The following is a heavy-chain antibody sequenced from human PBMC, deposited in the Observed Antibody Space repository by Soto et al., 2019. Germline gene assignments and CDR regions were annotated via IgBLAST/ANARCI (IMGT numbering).Heavy chain of an antibody. D-gene: IGHD5-12*01. CDR1: GYSFTSYW. J-gene: IGHJ3*02. CDR3: ARLWGGYDSIDAFDI. CDR2: IYPGDSDT. Sequence: PGESLKISCKGSGYSFTSYWIGWVRQMPGKGLEWMGIIYPGDSDTRYSPSFQGQVTISADKSISTAYLQWSSLKASDTAMYYCARLWGGYDSIDAFDIWGQGTMVTVSS. V-gene: IGHV5-51*01.